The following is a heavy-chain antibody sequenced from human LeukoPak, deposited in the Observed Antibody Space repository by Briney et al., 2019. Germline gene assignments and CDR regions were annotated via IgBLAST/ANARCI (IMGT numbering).Heavy chain of an antibody. CDR1: GGSISSSSYY. Sequence: PSETLSLTCTVSGGSISSSSYYWGWIRQPPGKGLEWIGSIYYSGSTYYNPSLKSRVTISVDTSKNQFSLKLSSVTAADTAVYYCARGRRYFDPKGYYYYYGMDVWGQGTTVTVSS. CDR3: ARGRRYFDPKGYYYYYGMDV. V-gene: IGHV4-39*07. CDR2: IYYSGST. D-gene: IGHD3-9*01. J-gene: IGHJ6*02.